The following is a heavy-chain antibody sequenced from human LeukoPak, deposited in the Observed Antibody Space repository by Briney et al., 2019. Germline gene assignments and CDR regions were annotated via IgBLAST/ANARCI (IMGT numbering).Heavy chain of an antibody. Sequence: SETLSLTCAVYGGSFSGYYWSWIRQPPGKGLEWIGEINHSGGTNYNPSLKSRVTISVDTSKNQFSLKLSSVAAADTAVYYCARIAAAGTGGNWFDPWGQGTLVTVSS. D-gene: IGHD6-13*01. J-gene: IGHJ5*02. V-gene: IGHV4-34*01. CDR1: GGSFSGYY. CDR3: ARIAAAGTGGNWFDP. CDR2: INHSGGT.